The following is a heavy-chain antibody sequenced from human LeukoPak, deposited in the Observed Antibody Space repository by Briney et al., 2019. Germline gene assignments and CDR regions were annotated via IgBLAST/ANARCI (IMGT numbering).Heavy chain of an antibody. CDR1: GFTFTNHA. V-gene: IGHV3-30*04. D-gene: IGHD6-6*01. CDR2: ISSDGSDK. J-gene: IGHJ4*02. Sequence: AGTSLRLSCAASGFTFTNHAMHWVRQAPGKGLEWVTVISSDGSDKHYADSVKGRFTISRDNSKNTLYLQMNSLRTEDTAIYYCARDLVKSARYYFDYWGPGTLVTVSS. CDR3: ARDLVKSARYYFDY.